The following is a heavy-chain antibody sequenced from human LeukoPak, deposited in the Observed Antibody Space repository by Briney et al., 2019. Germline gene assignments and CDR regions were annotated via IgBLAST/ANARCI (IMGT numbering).Heavy chain of an antibody. CDR3: AKGTHKWSEGTAFDI. Sequence: GGSLRLSCAASGFTFSSYSMNWVRQAPGKGLEWVSYISSSSSTIYYADSVKGRFTMSRDNSKNTLFLQMNSLRVEDTGVFYCAKGTHKWSEGTAFDIWGQGTLVTVS. D-gene: IGHD1-26*01. CDR1: GFTFSSYS. V-gene: IGHV3-48*01. CDR2: ISSSSSTI. J-gene: IGHJ3*02.